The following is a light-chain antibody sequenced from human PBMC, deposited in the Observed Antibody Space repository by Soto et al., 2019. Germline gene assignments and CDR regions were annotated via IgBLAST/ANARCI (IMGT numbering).Light chain of an antibody. J-gene: IGKJ1*01. Sequence: DIPVTQSPSSLSASVGDRVTITCRASHSINTFLNWYQQRPGKAPNLLIYGASTLQSGVPSRFSGSGSGTHFTLTISSLQPEDIATYYCQQTYSSRPWTFGRGTKVEIK. CDR3: QQTYSSRPWT. CDR1: HSINTF. CDR2: GAS. V-gene: IGKV1-39*01.